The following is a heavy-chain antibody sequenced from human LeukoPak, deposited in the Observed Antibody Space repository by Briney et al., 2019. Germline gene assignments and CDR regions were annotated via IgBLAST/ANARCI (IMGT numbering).Heavy chain of an antibody. CDR3: ASWKYYDILTGYYPFDY. CDR2: FDPEDGET. J-gene: IGHJ4*02. D-gene: IGHD3-9*01. V-gene: IGHV1-24*01. Sequence: ASVTVSCKVSGYTLTDLSMHWVRQAPGKGLEWMGGFDPEDGETIYAQKFQGRVTMTEDTSTDTAYMELSSLRSEDTAVYYCASWKYYDILTGYYPFDYWGQGTLVTVS. CDR1: GYTLTDLS.